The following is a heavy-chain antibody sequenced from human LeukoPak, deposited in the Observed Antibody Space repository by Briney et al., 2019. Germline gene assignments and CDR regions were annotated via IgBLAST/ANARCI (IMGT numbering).Heavy chain of an antibody. CDR2: IYYSGST. V-gene: IGHV4-59*01. J-gene: IGHJ6*04. CDR1: GGSISSYY. Sequence: SETLSLTCTVSGGSISSYYWSWIRQPPGKGLEWIGYIYYSGSTNYNPSLKSRVPISVDTSKNQLSLKLSSVTAADTAVYYCARERLENYYYYGMDVWGKGTTVTVSS. CDR3: ARERLENYYYYGMDV. D-gene: IGHD4-11*01.